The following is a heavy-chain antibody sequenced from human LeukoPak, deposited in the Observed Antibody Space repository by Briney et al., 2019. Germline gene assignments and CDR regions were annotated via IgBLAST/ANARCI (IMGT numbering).Heavy chain of an antibody. Sequence: SAKVSCKASGGTFSSYAISWVRQAPGQGLEWMGGIIPIFGTANYAQKFQGRVTITADESTSTAYMELSSLRSEDTAVYYCARGTKSSSQQFHYYYMDVWGKGTTVTVSS. CDR1: GGTFSSYA. V-gene: IGHV1-69*13. J-gene: IGHJ6*03. CDR3: ARGTKSSSQQFHYYYMDV. D-gene: IGHD6-6*01. CDR2: IIPIFGTA.